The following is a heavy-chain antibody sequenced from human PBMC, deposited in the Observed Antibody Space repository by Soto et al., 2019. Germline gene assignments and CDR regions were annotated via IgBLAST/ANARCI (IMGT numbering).Heavy chain of an antibody. CDR3: ARKLELRGSYYYYYDMDV. Sequence: ASVKVSCKASGYPFTDYYMHCLRQAPRQGLEWMGWINPKSGGTNYAQKFQGRVTMTRDTSISTAYMELSRLRSGDTAVYYCARKLELRGSYYYYYDMDVWGQGTTVTVS. CDR1: GYPFTDYY. D-gene: IGHD1-7*01. CDR2: INPKSGGT. J-gene: IGHJ6*02. V-gene: IGHV1-2*02.